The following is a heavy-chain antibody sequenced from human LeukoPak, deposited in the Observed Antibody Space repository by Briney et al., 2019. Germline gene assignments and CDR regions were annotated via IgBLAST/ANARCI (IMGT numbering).Heavy chain of an antibody. V-gene: IGHV5-51*01. CDR2: IYPGDSDT. Sequence: GESLKISCKGSGYSFTSYWIGWVRQMPGKGLEWMGIIYPGDSDTRYSPPFQGQVTISADKSISTAYLQWSSLKASDTAMYYCARPGYSSRDYYYGMDVWGQGTTVTVSS. D-gene: IGHD6-13*01. CDR3: ARPGYSSRDYYYGMDV. J-gene: IGHJ6*02. CDR1: GYSFTSYW.